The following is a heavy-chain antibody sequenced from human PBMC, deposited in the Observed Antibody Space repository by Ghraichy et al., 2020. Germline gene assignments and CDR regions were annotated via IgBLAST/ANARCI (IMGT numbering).Heavy chain of an antibody. CDR1: GFSLSTSGMC. J-gene: IGHJ4*02. V-gene: IGHV2-70*01. Sequence: SGPTLVKPTQTLTLTCTFSGFSLSTSGMCVSWIRQPPGKALEWLALIDWDDDKYYSTSLKTRLTISKDTSKNQVVLTMTNMDPVDTATYYCARIIGWNDFWSGYPAPYFDYWGQGTLVTVSS. CDR3: ARIIGWNDFWSGYPAPYFDY. CDR2: IDWDDDK. D-gene: IGHD3-3*01.